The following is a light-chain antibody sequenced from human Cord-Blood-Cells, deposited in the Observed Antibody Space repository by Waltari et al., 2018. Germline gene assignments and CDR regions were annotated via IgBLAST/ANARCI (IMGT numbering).Light chain of an antibody. CDR3: QQYGSSPFT. V-gene: IGKV3-20*01. CDR1: QSVSSSY. CDR2: GAS. J-gene: IGKJ3*01. Sequence: ELVLTQSPGTLSLSPGERATLPCRASQSVSSSYLAWYQQKPGQAPSLLIYGASSRATGIPDRFSGSGSGTDFTLTISRLEPEDFAVYYCQQYGSSPFTFGPGTKVDIK.